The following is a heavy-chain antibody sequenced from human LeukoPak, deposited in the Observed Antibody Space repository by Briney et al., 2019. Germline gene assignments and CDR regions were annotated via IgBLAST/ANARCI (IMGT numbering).Heavy chain of an antibody. J-gene: IGHJ4*02. Sequence: SETLSLTCTVSGGSISSSNYYWGWIRQPPRKGLEWIGSIYYSGSTYYTPSLRSRVTISIDSSKNQFSLKLSSVTAADTAVYYCARLLGSYFGHTDYWGQGTLVTVSS. CDR1: GGSISSSNYY. CDR2: IYYSGST. CDR3: ARLLGSYFGHTDY. V-gene: IGHV4-39*01. D-gene: IGHD3-10*01.